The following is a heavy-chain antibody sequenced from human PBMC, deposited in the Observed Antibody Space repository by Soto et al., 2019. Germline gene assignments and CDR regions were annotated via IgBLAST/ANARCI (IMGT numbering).Heavy chain of an antibody. CDR2: IYSGGST. CDR3: ATAPAETLYYYYYMDV. CDR1: GFTVSSNY. Sequence: GGSLRLSCAASGFTVSSNYMSWVRQAPGKGLEWVSGIYSGGSTYYADSGKGLFTISRDNSKNTLYLQMNSLRAEDTSLYYCATAPAETLYYYYYMDVWGKGTTVTVSS. V-gene: IGHV3-53*01. J-gene: IGHJ6*03.